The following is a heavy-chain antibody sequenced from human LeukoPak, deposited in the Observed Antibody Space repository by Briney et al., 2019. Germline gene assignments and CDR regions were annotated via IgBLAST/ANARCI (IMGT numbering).Heavy chain of an antibody. Sequence: SETLSLTCTVSGGSISNYYWTWIRQPPGKGLEWIGSIYYSGSTNYNPSLKSRVTMSVDTSKNQFSLKLSSVTAADTAVYYCAGFYDSSAYYGAFDIWGQGTMVTVSS. D-gene: IGHD3-22*01. V-gene: IGHV4-59*01. J-gene: IGHJ3*02. CDR2: IYYSGST. CDR1: GGSISNYY. CDR3: AGFYDSSAYYGAFDI.